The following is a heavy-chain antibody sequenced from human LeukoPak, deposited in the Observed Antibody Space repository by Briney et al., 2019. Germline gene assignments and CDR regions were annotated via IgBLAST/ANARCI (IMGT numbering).Heavy chain of an antibody. CDR3: TRSTTVTMYYYYMDV. D-gene: IGHD4-17*01. CDR1: GFIFDDYG. J-gene: IGHJ6*03. CDR2: INWKGGST. V-gene: IGHV3-20*04. Sequence: GGSLRLSCAASGFIFDDYGMSWVRQAPGKGLEWVSGINWKGGSTGYADSVKGRFTISRDNAKNSLYLQMNSLKTEDTAVYYCTRSTTVTMYYYYMDVWGKGTTVTVSS.